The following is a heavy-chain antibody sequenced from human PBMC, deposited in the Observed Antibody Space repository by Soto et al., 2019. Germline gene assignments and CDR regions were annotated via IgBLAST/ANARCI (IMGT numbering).Heavy chain of an antibody. D-gene: IGHD2-21*02. CDR1: GYTFTSYD. CDR3: ARVVVLTARSYYYYYGMDV. V-gene: IGHV1-8*01. Sequence: ASGKVSCKASGYTFTSYDINWVRQATGQGLEWMGWMNPNSGNTGYAQKFQGRVTMTRNTSISTAYMELSSLRSEDTAVYYCARVVVLTARSYYYYYGMDVWRQVTTVTVSS. J-gene: IGHJ6*01. CDR2: MNPNSGNT.